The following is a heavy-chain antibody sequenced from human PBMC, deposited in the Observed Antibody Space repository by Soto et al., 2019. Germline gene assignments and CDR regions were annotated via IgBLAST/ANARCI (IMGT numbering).Heavy chain of an antibody. CDR3: GRVDIVVPRMGIDV. V-gene: IGHV1-69*01. CDR2: IIPIFGTA. CDR1: GGTFSSYA. Sequence: QVQLVQSGAEVKKPGSSVKVSCKASGGTFSSYAISWVRQAPGQGLEWMGGIIPIFGTANYAQKFQGRVTITADESQGKGYMELGSLRFEDTAVYFRGRVDIVVPRMGIDVWGQGTTVTVSS. D-gene: IGHD2-15*01. J-gene: IGHJ6*02.